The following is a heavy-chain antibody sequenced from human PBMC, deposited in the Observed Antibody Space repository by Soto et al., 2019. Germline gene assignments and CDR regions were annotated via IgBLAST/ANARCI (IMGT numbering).Heavy chain of an antibody. J-gene: IGHJ4*01. D-gene: IGHD5-12*01. CDR3: ARGLRDGYNYYFDY. Sequence: GGSLRLSCAASGFTVSSNYMSWVRQAPGKGLEWVSVIYSGGSTYYADSVKGRFTISRHNSKNTLYLQMNSLRAEDTAVYYCARGLRDGYNYYFDYWGHGTLVTVSS. CDR1: GFTVSSNY. CDR2: IYSGGST. V-gene: IGHV3-53*04.